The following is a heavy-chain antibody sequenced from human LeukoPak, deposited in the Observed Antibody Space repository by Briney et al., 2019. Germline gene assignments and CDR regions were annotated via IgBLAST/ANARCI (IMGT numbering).Heavy chain of an antibody. D-gene: IGHD6-19*01. V-gene: IGHV3-33*08. CDR1: GFTFSSYG. Sequence: GGSLRLSCAASGFTFSSYGMHWVRQAPGKGLEWVAVIWYGGSNKYYADSVKGRFTISGDNSKNTLYLQMNSLRAEDTAVYYCATAGIAVAGTGLFYWGQGTLVTVSS. J-gene: IGHJ4*02. CDR2: IWYGGSNK. CDR3: ATAGIAVAGTGLFY.